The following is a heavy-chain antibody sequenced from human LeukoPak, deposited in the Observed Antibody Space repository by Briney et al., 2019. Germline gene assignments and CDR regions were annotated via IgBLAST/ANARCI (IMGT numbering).Heavy chain of an antibody. J-gene: IGHJ4*02. V-gene: IGHV3-23*01. CDR3: ARDPSDHGDYVDGRDY. D-gene: IGHD4-17*01. CDR1: GFTFSSYA. Sequence: PGGSLRLSCAASGFTFSSYAMSWVRQAPGKGLEWVSAISGSGGSTYYADSVKGRFTISRDNAKNSLYLQMNSLRAEDTAVYYCARDPSDHGDYVDGRDYWGQGTLVTVSS. CDR2: ISGSGGST.